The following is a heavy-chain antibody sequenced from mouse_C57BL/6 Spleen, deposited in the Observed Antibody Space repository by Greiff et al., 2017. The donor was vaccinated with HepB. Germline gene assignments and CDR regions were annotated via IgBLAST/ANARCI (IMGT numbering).Heavy chain of an antibody. Sequence: EVKLQESGGGLVKPGGSLKLSCAASGFTFSSYAMSWVRQTPEKRLEWVATISDGGSYTYYPDNVKGRFTISRDNAKNNLYLQMSHLKSEDTAMYYCARGTGHWYFDVWGTGTTVTVSS. CDR3: ARGTGHWYFDV. CDR2: ISDGGSYT. J-gene: IGHJ1*03. V-gene: IGHV5-4*03. CDR1: GFTFSSYA. D-gene: IGHD4-1*01.